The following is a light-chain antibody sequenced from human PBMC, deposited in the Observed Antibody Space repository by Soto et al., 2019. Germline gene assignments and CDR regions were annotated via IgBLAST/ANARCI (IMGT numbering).Light chain of an antibody. CDR2: DVT. V-gene: IGLV2-11*01. CDR3: GSSPGSHSWV. CDR1: NSDIGNYNY. J-gene: IGLJ3*02. Sequence: QSALTQPGSVSGSPGQSVTISCTGTNSDIGNYNYVSWYQQHPGKAPKVMIYDVTKRPSGVPDRFSGSTSGNTASLTISGLHAEDEADYCIGSSPGSHSWVFGGGTKVTVL.